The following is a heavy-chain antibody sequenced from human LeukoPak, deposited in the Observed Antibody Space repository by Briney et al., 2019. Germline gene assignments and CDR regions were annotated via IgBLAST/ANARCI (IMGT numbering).Heavy chain of an antibody. CDR2: ISSSSSYI. CDR3: ARDPLGYCSSTSCYEIDY. Sequence: GGSLRLSCAASGFTFSSYSMNWVRQAPGKGLEWVSSISSSSSYIYYADSVKGRFTISRDNAKSSLYLQMNSLRAEDTAVYYCARDPLGYCSSTSCYEIDYWGQGTLVTVSS. J-gene: IGHJ4*02. CDR1: GFTFSSYS. V-gene: IGHV3-21*01. D-gene: IGHD2-2*01.